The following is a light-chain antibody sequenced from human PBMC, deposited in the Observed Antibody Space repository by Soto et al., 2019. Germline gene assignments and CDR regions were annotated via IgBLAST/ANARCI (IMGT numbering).Light chain of an antibody. CDR2: NAS. CDR3: QQRSNWPST. J-gene: IGKJ4*01. CDR1: QSVSSY. V-gene: IGKV3-11*01. Sequence: EIVLTQSPATLSLSPGERATLTCRASQSVSSYLAWYQQKPGQAPRLLIYNASKRAAGIPARFSGSGSGTAVTLTISSLVPEDVVVSYCQQRSNWPSTFGGGTKVEIK.